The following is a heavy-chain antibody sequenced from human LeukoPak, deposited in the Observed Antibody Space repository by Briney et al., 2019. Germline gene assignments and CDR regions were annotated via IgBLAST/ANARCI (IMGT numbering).Heavy chain of an antibody. D-gene: IGHD2-2*01. CDR2: ISGSSSYT. Sequence: GGSLRLSCAASGFTCSDYYMSWIRQAPGKGLEWVSYISGSSSYTNYADSVKGRFTISRDNAKNSLYLQMNSLRAEDTAVYYCARDLGYCSSTSCSDAFDIWGQGTMVTVSS. CDR1: GFTCSDYY. J-gene: IGHJ3*02. CDR3: ARDLGYCSSTSCSDAFDI. V-gene: IGHV3-11*06.